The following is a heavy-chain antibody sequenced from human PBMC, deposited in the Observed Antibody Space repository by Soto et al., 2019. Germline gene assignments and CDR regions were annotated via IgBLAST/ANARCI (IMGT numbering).Heavy chain of an antibody. V-gene: IGHV1-18*01. CDR3: ARDGYYDSSGYRSDFDY. D-gene: IGHD3-22*01. Sequence: QVELVQCEAEVKKPGASVTVSCKASGYTFTSYGISWVRQAPGQGLEWMGWISAYNGNTNYAQKLQGRVTMTTDTSTSTAYMELRSLRSDDTAVYYCARDGYYDSSGYRSDFDYWGQGTLVTVSS. CDR1: GYTFTSYG. CDR2: ISAYNGNT. J-gene: IGHJ4*02.